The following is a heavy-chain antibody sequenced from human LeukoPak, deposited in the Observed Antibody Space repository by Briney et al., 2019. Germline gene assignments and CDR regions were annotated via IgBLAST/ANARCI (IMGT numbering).Heavy chain of an antibody. V-gene: IGHV3-9*01. J-gene: IGHJ4*02. Sequence: PGGSLRLSCVASGFYFGGHAMHWLRQAPGKGLEWVSGISWNSGSIGYADSVKGRFTISRDNAKNSLYLQMNSLRAEDTALYYCAKDHQYYYDSSGYYSYWGQGTLVTVSS. D-gene: IGHD3-22*01. CDR1: GFYFGGHA. CDR2: ISWNSGSI. CDR3: AKDHQYYYDSSGYYSY.